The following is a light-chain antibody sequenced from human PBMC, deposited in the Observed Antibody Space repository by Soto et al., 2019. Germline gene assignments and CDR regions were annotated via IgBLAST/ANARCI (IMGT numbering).Light chain of an antibody. CDR3: QQSYSSPPT. V-gene: IGKV1-39*01. CDR1: QSISNH. CDR2: AAS. J-gene: IGKJ1*01. Sequence: DIQMTHSPSSLSASVEDRVIITCRASQSISNHLNWYQQKPGKAPKLLIFAASSLQSGVPSRFSGSRSGPDFTLTISSLQPEDFATYYCQQSYSSPPTFGQGTKVAIK.